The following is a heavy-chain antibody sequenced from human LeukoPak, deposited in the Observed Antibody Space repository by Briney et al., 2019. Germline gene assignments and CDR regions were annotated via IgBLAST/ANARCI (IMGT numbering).Heavy chain of an antibody. Sequence: GGSLRLSCAASGFTFSSYGMHWVRQAPGKGLEWVAVISYDGSNKYYADSVKGRFTIPRDNSKNTLYLQMNSLRAEDTAVYYCAKDSYYDSSGYYFSWGQGTLVTVSS. CDR2: ISYDGSNK. CDR3: AKDSYYDSSGYYFS. J-gene: IGHJ5*02. D-gene: IGHD3-22*01. CDR1: GFTFSSYG. V-gene: IGHV3-30*18.